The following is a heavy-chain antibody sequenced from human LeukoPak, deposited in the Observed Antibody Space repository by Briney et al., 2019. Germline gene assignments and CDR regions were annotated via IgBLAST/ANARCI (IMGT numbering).Heavy chain of an antibody. Sequence: ASVKVSCNASGYTFTGYYMHWVRQAPGQGLEWMGWINPNSGGTNYAQKFQGRVTMTRDTSISTAYMELSSLRSEDTAVYYCARESLVYNAFDIWGQGTMVTVSS. J-gene: IGHJ3*02. D-gene: IGHD1-14*01. CDR2: INPNSGGT. CDR1: GYTFTGYY. CDR3: ARESLVYNAFDI. V-gene: IGHV1-2*02.